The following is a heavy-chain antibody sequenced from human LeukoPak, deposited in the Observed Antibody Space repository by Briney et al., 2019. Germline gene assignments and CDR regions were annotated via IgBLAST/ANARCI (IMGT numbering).Heavy chain of an antibody. Sequence: ASVKVSCEASGYTLASYGINWKRQAPGQGLEWMGWISTQSGNTNYAQKVQGRLTLTTDRSTNTAYMELRSLRSDDTAVYYCARVGKTAKGSYYGMDVWGQGTTATVSS. J-gene: IGHJ6*02. V-gene: IGHV1-18*01. CDR3: ARVGKTAKGSYYGMDV. CDR2: ISTQSGNT. D-gene: IGHD3-10*01. CDR1: GYTLASYG.